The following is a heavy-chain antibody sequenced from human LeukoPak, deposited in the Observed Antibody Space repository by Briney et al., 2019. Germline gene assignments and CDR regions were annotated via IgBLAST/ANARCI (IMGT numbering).Heavy chain of an antibody. CDR2: IYTCGNI. V-gene: IGHV4-4*07. CDR3: ASGYDDLRFDY. J-gene: IGHJ4*02. D-gene: IGHD5-12*01. Sequence: PSQTLSLTCTVSGGSISSYYCSWIRQSAGKGLEWIGRIYTCGNISYNPSLKSRVTMSVDTSKNQFSLKLSSVTAADTAVYYCASGYDDLRFDYWGQGTLVTVSS. CDR1: GGSISSYY.